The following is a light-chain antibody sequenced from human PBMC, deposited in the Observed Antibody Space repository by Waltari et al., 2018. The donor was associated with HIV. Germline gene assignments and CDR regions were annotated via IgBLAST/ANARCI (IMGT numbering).Light chain of an antibody. CDR2: DVT. V-gene: IGLV2-11*01. Sequence: QSALTQPRSVSGSPGQSVTISCTGTSSDVGGYNYVSWYQHHPNKGPKLLIYDVTKWSSGVPARFCGSQSGNTASLTISGLQAEDEAEYCCGSDADTYFVVVGGRTTLTFL. CDR1: SSDVGGYNY. J-gene: IGLJ2*01. CDR3: GSDADTYFVV.